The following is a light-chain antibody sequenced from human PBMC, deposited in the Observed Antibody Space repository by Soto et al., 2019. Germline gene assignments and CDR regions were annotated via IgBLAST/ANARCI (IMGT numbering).Light chain of an antibody. CDR1: GSDIAVYDF. CDR2: EVS. CDR3: SSYSGSNTLV. V-gene: IGLV2-8*01. J-gene: IGLJ2*01. Sequence: QSVLTQPPSASGSPGQSVTISCAGTGSDIAVYDFVSWYQQHPGKAPKLIIYEVSKRPSGVPDRFSASKSGNTASLTGSGLQAEDEAEYYCSSYSGSNTLVFGGGTKVTVL.